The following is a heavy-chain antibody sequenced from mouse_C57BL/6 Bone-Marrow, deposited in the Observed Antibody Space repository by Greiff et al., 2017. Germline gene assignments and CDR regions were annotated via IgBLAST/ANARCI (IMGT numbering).Heavy chain of an antibody. CDR3: ARERGYYYCSSLYYAMDY. V-gene: IGHV1-50*01. CDR2: IDPSDSYT. J-gene: IGHJ4*01. D-gene: IGHD1-1*01. CDR1: GYTFTSYW. Sequence: QVQLQQPGAELVKPGASVKLSCKASGYTFTSYWMQWVKQRPGQGLEWIGEIDPSDSYTNYNQKFKGKATLTVDPSSSTAYMQLSSLTSEDSAVYYCARERGYYYCSSLYYAMDYWGQGTSVTVSS.